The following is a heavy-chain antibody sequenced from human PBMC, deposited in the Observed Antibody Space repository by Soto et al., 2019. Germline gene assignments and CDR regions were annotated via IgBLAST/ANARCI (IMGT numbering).Heavy chain of an antibody. J-gene: IGHJ5*02. CDR1: GYAFASYG. V-gene: IGHV1-18*04. CDR2: ISGLNGDT. D-gene: IGHD6-13*01. CDR3: ARDRFHSIVAAGSWDL. Sequence: ASVKVSCKTSGYAFASYGISWVRQAPGQGLEWMGWISGLNGDTTYAQRLQGRVTMTTDTSTSTAYMELRGLRPEDTAIYYCARDRFHSIVAAGSWDLWGQGTLVTVSS.